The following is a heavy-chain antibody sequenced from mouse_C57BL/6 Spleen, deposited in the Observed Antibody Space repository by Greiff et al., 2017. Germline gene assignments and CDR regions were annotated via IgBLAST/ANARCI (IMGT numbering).Heavy chain of an antibody. Sequence: QVQLKQPGAELVRPGSSVKLSCKASGYTFTSYWMDWVKQRPGQGLEWIGNIYPSDSETHYNQKFKDKATLTVDKSSSTAYMQLSSLTSEDSAVYYCAREGDYGSSPYWYFDVWGTGTTVTVSS. CDR1: GYTFTSYW. CDR3: AREGDYGSSPYWYFDV. J-gene: IGHJ1*03. D-gene: IGHD1-1*01. V-gene: IGHV1-61*01. CDR2: IYPSDSET.